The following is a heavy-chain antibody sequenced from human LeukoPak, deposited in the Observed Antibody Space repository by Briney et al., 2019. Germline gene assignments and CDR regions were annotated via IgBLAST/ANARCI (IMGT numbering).Heavy chain of an antibody. CDR1: GFTVSSNY. Sequence: GGSPRLSCAASGFTVSSNYMSWVRQAPGKGLEWVSVIYSGGSTYYADSVKGRFTISRDNSKNTLYLQMNSLRAEDTAVYYCAREPPGGGILDYWGQGTLVTVSS. CDR3: AREPPGGGILDY. CDR2: IYSGGST. J-gene: IGHJ4*02. V-gene: IGHV3-53*01. D-gene: IGHD2-15*01.